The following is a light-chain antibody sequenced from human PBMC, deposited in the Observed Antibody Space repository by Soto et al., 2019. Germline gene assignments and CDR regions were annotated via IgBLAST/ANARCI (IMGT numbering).Light chain of an antibody. CDR3: QQYNSYSVT. V-gene: IGKV1-5*03. CDR1: QSINSW. CDR2: KAS. Sequence: DIQMTQSPSTLSASVGDRVTITCRASQSINSWLAWYQQKPGKAPKLLIQKASSLESGVPSRFSGSGSGTEFTLTIDSLQPDDFATYYCQQYNSYSVTFGGGTKVEIK. J-gene: IGKJ4*01.